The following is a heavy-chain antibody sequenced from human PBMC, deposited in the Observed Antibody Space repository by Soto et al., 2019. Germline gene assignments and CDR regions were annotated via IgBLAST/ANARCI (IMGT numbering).Heavy chain of an antibody. CDR2: INPSSTYT. D-gene: IGHD1-7*01. J-gene: IGHJ5*02. CDR1: GGTFSSYA. Sequence: ASVKVSCKASGGTFSSYAISWVRQAPGQGLEWIGGINPSSTYTPYAQIFQGRVTMTRDTSTSTVYMELSSLRSEDTAVYYCARDHGMVTGTTSLDPWGQGTLVTVSS. CDR3: ARDHGMVTGTTSLDP. V-gene: IGHV1-46*01.